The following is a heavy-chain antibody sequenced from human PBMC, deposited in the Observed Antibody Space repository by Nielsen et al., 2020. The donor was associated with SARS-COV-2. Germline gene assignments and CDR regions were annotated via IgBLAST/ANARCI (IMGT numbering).Heavy chain of an antibody. CDR2: INPYSGGT. CDR3: ARGAWLDP. D-gene: IGHD1-26*01. Sequence: ASVQVSCKASGYTFTDYYIHWVRQAPGQGLEWMGRINPYSGGTNYAQKFQGTVTMTRDASISTVYMELTSDDTAVYYCARGAWLDPWGQGTLVSVSS. V-gene: IGHV1-2*06. J-gene: IGHJ5*02. CDR1: GYTFTDYY.